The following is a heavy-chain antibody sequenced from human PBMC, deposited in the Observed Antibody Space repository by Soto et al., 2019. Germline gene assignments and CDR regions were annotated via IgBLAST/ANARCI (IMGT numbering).Heavy chain of an antibody. V-gene: IGHV3-30*18. D-gene: IGHD3-10*01. Sequence: QVQLVESGGGVVQPGRSLRLSCAASGFTFSAYAMHWVRQAPGKGLEWVAVISYDGSNKYYAVSVKDRFSISRDKDTLFLQMNSLRPEDTAVYFCTKDRQSKIIPSAIGYFDFWGQGSLVTVSS. J-gene: IGHJ4*02. CDR3: TKDRQSKIIPSAIGYFDF. CDR2: ISYDGSNK. CDR1: GFTFSAYA.